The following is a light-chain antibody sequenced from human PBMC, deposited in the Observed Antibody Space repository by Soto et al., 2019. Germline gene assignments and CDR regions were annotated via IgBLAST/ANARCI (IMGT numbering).Light chain of an antibody. CDR2: DAS. CDR1: QSISSW. CDR3: QQYNSYSQWT. V-gene: IGKV1-5*01. J-gene: IGKJ1*01. Sequence: DIKMTQSPSTLSASVGDRVTIPCRASQSISSWLAWYQQKPGKAPKLLIYDASSLESGVPSRFSGSGSGTELTLTISSLQPDDFATYYCQQYNSYSQWTFGQGTKVDIK.